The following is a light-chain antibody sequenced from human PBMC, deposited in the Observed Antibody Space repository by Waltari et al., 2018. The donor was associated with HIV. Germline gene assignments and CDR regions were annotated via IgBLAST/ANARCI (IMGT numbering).Light chain of an antibody. V-gene: IGKV3-20*01. Sequence: EIVLTQSPGTLSLSPGERATLSCRASQSVVSSLSWYQQKPVQAPRLLISGASSRATGIPDRFRGSGAGTDFPLTINRLEPEDCAVYYCQQYGGSSTFGGGTKVEI. CDR3: QQYGGSST. CDR1: QSVVSS. J-gene: IGKJ4*01. CDR2: GAS.